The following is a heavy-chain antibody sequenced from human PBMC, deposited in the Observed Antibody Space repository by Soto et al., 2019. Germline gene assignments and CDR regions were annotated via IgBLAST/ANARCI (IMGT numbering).Heavy chain of an antibody. CDR3: ARNTPVGAVVVEYAHNWFDP. V-gene: IGHV1-8*01. Sequence: QVQLVQSGAEVKKPGASVKVSCKASGYTFTSYDINWVRQATGQGLEWIGWMNPNSGNTGYAQKFQGRVTMTRNTFRSTAYMDQNSLTSEDTAEYYCARNTPVGAVVVEYAHNWFDPWGHGTLVTLSS. D-gene: IGHD2-2*01. CDR1: GYTFTSYD. CDR2: MNPNSGNT. J-gene: IGHJ5*02.